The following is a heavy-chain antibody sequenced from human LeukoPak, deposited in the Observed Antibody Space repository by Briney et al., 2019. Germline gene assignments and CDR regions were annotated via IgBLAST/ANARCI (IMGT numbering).Heavy chain of an antibody. D-gene: IGHD1-26*01. V-gene: IGHV3-21*01. Sequence: PGGSLRLSCAASGFTFSSYSMNWVRQAPGKGLEWVSSISSSSSYIYYADSVEGRFTISRDNSKNALYLQMNSLRAEDTAVYYCARDFEVGATPKHISHDGDYWGQGTLVTVSS. CDR2: ISSSSSYI. J-gene: IGHJ4*02. CDR3: ARDFEVGATPKHISHDGDY. CDR1: GFTFSSYS.